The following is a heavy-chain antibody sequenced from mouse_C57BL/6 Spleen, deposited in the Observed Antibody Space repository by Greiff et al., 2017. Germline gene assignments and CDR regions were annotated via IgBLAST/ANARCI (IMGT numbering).Heavy chain of an antibody. J-gene: IGHJ1*03. CDR1: GYTFTSYW. CDR3: ARDYGSSYDWYFGV. Sequence: QVQLQQPGAELVKPGASVKLSCKASGYTFTSYWMHWVKQRPGQGLEWIGMIHPNSGSTNYNEKFKSKATLTVDKSSSTAYMQLSSLTSEDSAVYYCARDYGSSYDWYFGVWGTGSTVTVA. D-gene: IGHD1-1*01. CDR2: IHPNSGST. V-gene: IGHV1-64*01.